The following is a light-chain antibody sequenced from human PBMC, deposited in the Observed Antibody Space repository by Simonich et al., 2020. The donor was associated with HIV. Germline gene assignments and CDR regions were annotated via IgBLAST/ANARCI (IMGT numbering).Light chain of an antibody. CDR2: GAS. J-gene: IGKJ4*01. Sequence: EIVMTQSPVTLSVSPGERATLSCRVSQSVSNTLAWNQQKPGQAPRHLIYGASTRATGVPDRFSGSGSGTEFSLTISSLQSEDSAVYYCQQYNKWPLTFGGGTKVEIK. CDR3: QQYNKWPLT. CDR1: QSVSNT. V-gene: IGKV3-15*01.